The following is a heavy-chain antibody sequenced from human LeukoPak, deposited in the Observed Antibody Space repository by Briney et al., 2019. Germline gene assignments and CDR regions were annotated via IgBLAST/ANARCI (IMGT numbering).Heavy chain of an antibody. CDR1: GFTFSSYS. CDR3: ARDHYYGSGSYPLY. V-gene: IGHV3-7*04. J-gene: IGHJ4*02. Sequence: GGSLRLSCAASGFTFSSYSMSRVRQAPGKGLEWVANIKQDGSEKYYVDSVKGRFTISRDNAKNSLYLQMNSLRVEDTAVYYCARDHYYGSGSYPLYWGQGALVTVSS. D-gene: IGHD3-10*01. CDR2: IKQDGSEK.